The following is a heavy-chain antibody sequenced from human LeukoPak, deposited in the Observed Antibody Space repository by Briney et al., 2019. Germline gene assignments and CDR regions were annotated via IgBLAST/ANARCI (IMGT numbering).Heavy chain of an antibody. CDR2: IQFDGSNK. D-gene: IGHD5-12*01. V-gene: IGHV3-30*02. CDR3: AKPDYSGYGLHYGMDV. CDR1: GFTFSSYA. J-gene: IGHJ6*02. Sequence: GGSLRLSCAASGFTFSSYAMSWVHQAPGKGLEWVAFIQFDGSNKYFLESVKGRFTISRDNSMTTVYLQMNSLRAEDTAVYYCAKPDYSGYGLHYGMDVWGQGTTVTVSS.